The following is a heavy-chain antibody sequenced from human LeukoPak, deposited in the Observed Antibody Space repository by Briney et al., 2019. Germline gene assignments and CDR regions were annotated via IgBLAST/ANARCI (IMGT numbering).Heavy chain of an antibody. D-gene: IGHD1-26*01. CDR1: GFTFSSYS. Sequence: GGSLRLSCAASGFTFSSYSMNWVRQAPGKGLEWVSSISSSSSYIYYADSVKGRFTISRDNAKNSLYLQMNSLRAEDTAVYYCARDESGSYQDLDYWGQGTLVTVSS. V-gene: IGHV3-21*01. J-gene: IGHJ4*02. CDR3: ARDESGSYQDLDY. CDR2: ISSSSSYI.